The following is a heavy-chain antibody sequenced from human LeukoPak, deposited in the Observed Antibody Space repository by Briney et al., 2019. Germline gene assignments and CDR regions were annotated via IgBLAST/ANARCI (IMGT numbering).Heavy chain of an antibody. CDR2: IYYSGST. Sequence: PSETLSLTCTVSGGSISSSSYYWGWIRQPPGKGLEWIGSIYYSGSTYYNPSLKSRVTISVDTSKNQFSLKLSSVTAADTAVYYCARTGYCSSTSCYNYYFDYWGQGTLVTVSS. J-gene: IGHJ4*02. CDR3: ARTGYCSSTSCYNYYFDY. V-gene: IGHV4-39*07. D-gene: IGHD2-2*02. CDR1: GGSISSSSYY.